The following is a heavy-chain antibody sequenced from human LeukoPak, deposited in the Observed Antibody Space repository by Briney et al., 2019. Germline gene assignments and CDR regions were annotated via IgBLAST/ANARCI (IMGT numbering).Heavy chain of an antibody. J-gene: IGHJ6*04. CDR3: AKSVGAILWWKDV. CDR2: ISGDGGST. V-gene: IGHV3-43*02. CDR1: GFTFDDYA. D-gene: IGHD2-21*01. Sequence: PGGSLRLSCAASGFTFDDYAMHWVRQAPGKGLEWVSLISGDGGSTYYADSVKGRFTISRDNSKNTLYLQMNSLRAEDTAVYYCAKSVGAILWWKDVWGKGTTVTVSS.